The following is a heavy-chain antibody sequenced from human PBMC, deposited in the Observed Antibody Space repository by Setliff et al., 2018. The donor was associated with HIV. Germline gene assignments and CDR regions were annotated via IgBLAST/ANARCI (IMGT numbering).Heavy chain of an antibody. CDR1: GGSISSYY. D-gene: IGHD3-10*01. CDR2: IYYSGVT. J-gene: IGHJ5*02. V-gene: IGHV4-59*12. Sequence: SETLSLTCTVSGGSISSYYWNWIRQPPGKGLEWIGYIYYSGVTNYNPSLKSRVTISLDTSKNQFSLKLTSVTAADTARYFCSRGTYYKGLDPWGQGTLVTVSS. CDR3: SRGTYYKGLDP.